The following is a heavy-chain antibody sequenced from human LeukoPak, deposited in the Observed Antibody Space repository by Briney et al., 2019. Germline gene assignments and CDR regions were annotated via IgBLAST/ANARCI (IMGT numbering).Heavy chain of an antibody. CDR3: ARGVVIYQADY. CDR1: GGSISSYY. V-gene: IGHV4-59*01. CDR2: IYYSGST. J-gene: IGHJ4*02. D-gene: IGHD3-3*01. Sequence: SXTLSLTCTVSGGSISSYYWSWIRQPPGKGLEWIGYIYYSGSTNYNPSLKSRVTISVDTSKNQFSLKLSSVTAADTAVYYCARGVVIYQADYWGQGTLVTVSS.